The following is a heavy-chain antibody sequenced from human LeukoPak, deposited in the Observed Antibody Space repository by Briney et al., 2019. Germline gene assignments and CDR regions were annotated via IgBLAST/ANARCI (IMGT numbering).Heavy chain of an antibody. V-gene: IGHV1-8*01. CDR3: ARDSGDLPYYYGMDV. Sequence: ASVKVSCKASGYTFTSYDINWVRQATGQGLEWMGWMNPNSGNTGYAQKFQGRVTMTRNTSISTAYMELSSLRSEDTAVYYCARDSGDLPYYYGMDVWGQGTTVTVSS. CDR2: MNPNSGNT. J-gene: IGHJ6*02. D-gene: IGHD3-10*01. CDR1: GYTFTSYD.